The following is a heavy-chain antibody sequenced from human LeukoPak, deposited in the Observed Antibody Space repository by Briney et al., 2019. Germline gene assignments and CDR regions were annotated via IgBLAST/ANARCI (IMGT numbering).Heavy chain of an antibody. V-gene: IGHV4-30-2*01. CDR3: ARGDYYDSSGLAFDY. Sequence: SETLSLTCALSGGSISSGGYSWSRIRQPPGKGLEWIGYIYHSGSTYYNPSLKSRVTISVDRSKNQFSLKLSSVPAADTAVYYCARGDYYDSSGLAFDYWGQGTLVTVSS. D-gene: IGHD3-22*01. J-gene: IGHJ4*02. CDR1: GGSISSGGYS. CDR2: IYHSGST.